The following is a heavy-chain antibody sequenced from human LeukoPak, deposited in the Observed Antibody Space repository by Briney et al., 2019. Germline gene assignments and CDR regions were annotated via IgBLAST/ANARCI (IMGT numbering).Heavy chain of an antibody. V-gene: IGHV3-21*01. J-gene: IGHJ4*02. D-gene: IGHD6-13*01. CDR3: ARLKAAADPYYFDY. CDR2: ISSSSSYI. CDR1: GFTFSSYS. Sequence: GGSPRLSCAASGFTFSSYSMNWVRQAPGKGLEWVSSISSSSSYIYYADSVKGRFTISRDNAKNSLYLQMNSLRAEDTAVYYCARLKAAADPYYFDYWGQGTLVTVSS.